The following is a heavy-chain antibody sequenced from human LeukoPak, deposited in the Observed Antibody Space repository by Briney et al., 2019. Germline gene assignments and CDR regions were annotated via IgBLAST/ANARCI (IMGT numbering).Heavy chain of an antibody. CDR3: ARGGYSSNWFDP. Sequence: GGSLRLSCAASGFTFSIYSMNWVRQAPGKGLEWVSSISSSSSYIYYADSVKGRFTISRDNAKNSLYLQMNSLRAEDTAVYYCARGGYSSNWFDPWGQGTLVTVSS. D-gene: IGHD4-11*01. CDR2: ISSSSSYI. J-gene: IGHJ5*02. CDR1: GFTFSIYS. V-gene: IGHV3-21*01.